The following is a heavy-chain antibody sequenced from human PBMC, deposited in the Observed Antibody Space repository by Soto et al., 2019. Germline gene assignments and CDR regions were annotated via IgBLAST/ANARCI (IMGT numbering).Heavy chain of an antibody. CDR1: GYTFTNYY. Sequence: AASVKVSCKASGYTFTNYYMHWVRQAPGQGLEWMGIINPTDGSTSYAQKFQGRVTMTRDTSTSTVYMELSSLRSEDTAVYYCAGDQGGYYDSSGFIPLWLLGYFDYWGQGTLVTVSS. CDR3: AGDQGGYYDSSGFIPLWLLGYFDY. CDR2: INPTDGST. V-gene: IGHV1-46*01. D-gene: IGHD3-22*01. J-gene: IGHJ4*02.